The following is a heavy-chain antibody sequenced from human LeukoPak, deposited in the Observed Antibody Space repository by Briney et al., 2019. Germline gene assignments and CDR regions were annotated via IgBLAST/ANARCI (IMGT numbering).Heavy chain of an antibody. CDR3: AYWDKGYGGTNFDY. CDR1: GGSVIGVNW. J-gene: IGHJ4*02. V-gene: IGHV4-4*02. CDR2: VHHGGTI. Sequence: SETLSLTCAVSGGSVIGVNWWSWVRQPPGKGLEWIGEVHHGGTINYTPSLKGRADISLDTSKNQISLKLSFVTAADTAVYYCAYWDKGYGGTNFDYWGRGTLVTVSS. D-gene: IGHD4-23*01.